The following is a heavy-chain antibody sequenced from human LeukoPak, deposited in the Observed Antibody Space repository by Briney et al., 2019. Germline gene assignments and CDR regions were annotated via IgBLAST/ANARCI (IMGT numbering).Heavy chain of an antibody. CDR1: GFTFSSYA. D-gene: IGHD2-2*01. Sequence: GGSLRLSCAASGFTFSSYAMSWVRQAPGKGLEWVSAISGSGGSTYYADSVKGRFTISRDNSKNTLYLQMNSLRAEDTAVYYCANTPPRYRYCSSTSCYDHPLDYWGQGTLVTVSS. J-gene: IGHJ4*02. CDR3: ANTPPRYRYCSSTSCYDHPLDY. V-gene: IGHV3-23*01. CDR2: ISGSGGST.